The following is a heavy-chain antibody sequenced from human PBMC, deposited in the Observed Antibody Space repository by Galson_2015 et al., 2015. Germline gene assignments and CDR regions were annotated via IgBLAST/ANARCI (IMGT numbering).Heavy chain of an antibody. CDR2: MNPNSGNT. D-gene: IGHD3-22*01. CDR3: ARFVERGGYYDSSGYYP. V-gene: IGHV1-8*01. CDR1: GYTFTSYD. Sequence: SVKVSCKASGYTFTSYDINWVRQATGQGLEWMGWMNPNSGNTGYAQRFQGRVTMTRNTSISTAYMELSSLRSEDTAVYYCARFVERGGYYDSSGYYPWGQGTLVTVSS. J-gene: IGHJ5*02.